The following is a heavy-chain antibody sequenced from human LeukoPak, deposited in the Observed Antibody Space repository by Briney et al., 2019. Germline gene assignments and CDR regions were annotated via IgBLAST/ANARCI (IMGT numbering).Heavy chain of an antibody. CDR1: NYTFTSYG. CDR2: INAYNGDT. D-gene: IGHD3-10*01. J-gene: IGHJ4*02. CDR3: ARDGSGVWFDY. Sequence: PSVKVSCKASNYTFTSYGISWVRQAPGQGLEWMAWINAYNGDTNYAQKLQGRVTLTTDTSTSTAYMELRSLRSDDTAVYYCARDGSGVWFDYWGQGTLVTVSS. V-gene: IGHV1-18*01.